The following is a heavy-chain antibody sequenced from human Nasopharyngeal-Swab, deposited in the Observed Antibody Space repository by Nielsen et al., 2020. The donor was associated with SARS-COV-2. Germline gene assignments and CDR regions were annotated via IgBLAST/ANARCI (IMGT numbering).Heavy chain of an antibody. CDR3: ARDGTTSQTSYYYYGMDV. V-gene: IGHV1-69*13. D-gene: IGHD4-17*01. CDR2: IVPIFGTA. Sequence: SVKVSCKASGGTFSSYAISWVRQAPGQGLAWMGGIVPIFGTANYAQKFQGRVTITADESTSTAYMELSSLGSEDTAVYYCARDGTTSQTSYYYYGMDVWGQGTTVTVSS. J-gene: IGHJ6*02. CDR1: GGTFSSYA.